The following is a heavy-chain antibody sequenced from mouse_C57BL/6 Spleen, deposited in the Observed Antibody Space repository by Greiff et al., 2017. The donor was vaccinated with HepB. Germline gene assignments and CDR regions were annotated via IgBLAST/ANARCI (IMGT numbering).Heavy chain of an antibody. J-gene: IGHJ1*03. Sequence: EVQVVESGEGLVKPGGSLKLSCAASGFTFSSYAMSWVRQTPEKRLEWVAYISSGGDYIYYADTVKGRFTISRDNARNTLYLQMSSLKSEDTAMYYCTRGAITTVGYFDVWGTGTTVTVSS. CDR3: TRGAITTVGYFDV. V-gene: IGHV5-9-1*02. CDR2: ISSGGDYI. D-gene: IGHD1-1*01. CDR1: GFTFSSYA.